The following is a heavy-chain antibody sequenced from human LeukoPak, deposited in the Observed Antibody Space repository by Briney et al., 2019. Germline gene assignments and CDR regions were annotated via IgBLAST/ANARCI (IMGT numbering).Heavy chain of an antibody. D-gene: IGHD2-2*02. CDR2: IYYSGST. CDR3: ARQRYCSSTSCYRNAVYFQH. J-gene: IGHJ1*01. CDR1: GGSISSSSYY. V-gene: IGHV4-39*01. Sequence: ETLSLTCTVSGGSISSSSYYWGWIRQPPGKVLEWIGSIYYSGSTYYNPSLKSRVTISVDTSKNQFSLKLSSVTAADTAVYYCARQRYCSSTSCYRNAVYFQHWGQGTLVTVSS.